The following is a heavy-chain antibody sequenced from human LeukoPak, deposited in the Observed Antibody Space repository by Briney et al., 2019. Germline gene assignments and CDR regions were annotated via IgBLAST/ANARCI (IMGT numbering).Heavy chain of an antibody. Sequence: GGSLRLSCAASGFIFSSYSMNWVRQAPGKGLEWVSSISSGSSYIYYADSVKGRFTISRDDAKNSLYLQMNSLSAEDTAVYYCAYTSGYDFSSYYYYYMDVWGKGTTVTVSS. D-gene: IGHD5-12*01. CDR1: GFIFSSYS. V-gene: IGHV3-21*01. CDR2: ISSGSSYI. CDR3: AYTSGYDFSSYYYYYMDV. J-gene: IGHJ6*03.